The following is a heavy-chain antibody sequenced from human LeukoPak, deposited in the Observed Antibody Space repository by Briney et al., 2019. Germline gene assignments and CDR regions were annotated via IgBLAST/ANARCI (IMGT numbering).Heavy chain of an antibody. V-gene: IGHV3-23*01. CDR1: GFTFSSYA. CDR3: ARGQWPYGAFDL. Sequence: GGSLRLSCAASGFTFSSYAMSWVRQAPGKGLEWVSAISGSGGSTYYADSVKGRFTISRDNAKNSLYLQMNSLRADDTAVYYCARGQWPYGAFDLWGQGTMVTVSS. D-gene: IGHD6-19*01. CDR2: ISGSGGST. J-gene: IGHJ3*01.